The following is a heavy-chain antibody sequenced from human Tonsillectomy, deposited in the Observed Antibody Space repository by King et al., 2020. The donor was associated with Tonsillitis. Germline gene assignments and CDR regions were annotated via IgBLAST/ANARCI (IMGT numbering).Heavy chain of an antibody. V-gene: IGHV4-39*01. D-gene: IGHD1-26*01. J-gene: IGHJ4*02. Sequence: QLQESGPGVVKPSETLSLTCTVSGGSISSSDQYWAWIRQPPGKGLEWIGYMYYSGTIFYNPSLKSRITISGGTSENRFSLKLSSVTAADTAAYFCARYVSGSFDYWGQGALVTVSS. CDR1: GGSISSSDQY. CDR2: MYYSGTI. CDR3: ARYVSGSFDY.